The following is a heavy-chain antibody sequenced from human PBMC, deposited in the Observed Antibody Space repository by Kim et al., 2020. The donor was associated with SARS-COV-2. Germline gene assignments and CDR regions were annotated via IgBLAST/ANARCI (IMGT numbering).Heavy chain of an antibody. CDR2: ISSSSSYT. Sequence: LSLTCAASGFTFSDYYMSWIRQAPGKGLEWVSYISSSSSYTNYADSVKGRFTISRDNAKNSLYLQMNSLRAEDTAVYYCARDFGSSAGWWAATYGMDVWGQGTTVTVSS. D-gene: IGHD6-13*01. V-gene: IGHV3-11*06. J-gene: IGHJ6*02. CDR3: ARDFGSSAGWWAATYGMDV. CDR1: GFTFSDYY.